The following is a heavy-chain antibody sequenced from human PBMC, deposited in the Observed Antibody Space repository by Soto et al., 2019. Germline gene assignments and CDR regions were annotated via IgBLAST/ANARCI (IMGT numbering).Heavy chain of an antibody. CDR2: IRNKANSYTT. D-gene: IGHD5-12*01. CDR3: ARVVIVATSYYFDY. Sequence: PGGSLRLSCAASGFTFSDHYMDWVRQAPGKGLEWVGRIRNKANSYTTEYAASVEGRFTISRDDLKNSLDLQMNSLKTEDTAVYYCARVVIVATSYYFDYWGQGTLVTVPQ. V-gene: IGHV3-72*01. CDR1: GFTFSDHY. J-gene: IGHJ4*02.